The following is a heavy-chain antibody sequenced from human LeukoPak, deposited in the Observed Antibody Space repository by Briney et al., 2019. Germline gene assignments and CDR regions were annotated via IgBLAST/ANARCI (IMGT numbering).Heavy chain of an antibody. CDR2: IYYSGST. CDR3: ARGSADY. Sequence: SETLSLTCTVSGGSISSSSYYWGWIRQPPGKGLEWIGSIYYSGSTYYNPSLKSRVTISVDTSKNQFSLKLSSVTAADTAVYYCARGSADYWGQGTLVTVSS. J-gene: IGHJ4*02. CDR1: GGSISSSSYY. V-gene: IGHV4-39*07.